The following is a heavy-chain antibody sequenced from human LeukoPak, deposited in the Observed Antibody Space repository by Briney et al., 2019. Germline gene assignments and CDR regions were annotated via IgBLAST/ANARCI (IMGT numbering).Heavy chain of an antibody. CDR1: GFTFSSYG. Sequence: GGSLRLSCAASGFTFSSYGMHWVRQAPGKGLEWVAVLSYDGSNKYYADSVKGRFTISRDNSKNTLYLQMNSLRAEDTAVYYCAKDTANPVIAVAGLIDYWGQGTLVTVSS. CDR3: AKDTANPVIAVAGLIDY. J-gene: IGHJ4*02. V-gene: IGHV3-30*18. D-gene: IGHD6-19*01. CDR2: LSYDGSNK.